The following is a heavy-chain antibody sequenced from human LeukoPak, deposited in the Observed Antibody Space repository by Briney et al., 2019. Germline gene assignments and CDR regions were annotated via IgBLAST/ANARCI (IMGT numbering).Heavy chain of an antibody. CDR2: IWYDGSNK. CDR3: ARDMYYGDYEIDY. CDR1: GFTFSSYG. D-gene: IGHD4-17*01. J-gene: IGHJ4*02. Sequence: GGSLRLSCAASGFTFSSYGMHWVRQAPGKGLEWVAVIWYDGSNKYYADSVEGRFTISRDNSKNTLYLQMNSLRAEDTAVYYCARDMYYGDYEIDYWGQGTLVTVSS. V-gene: IGHV3-33*01.